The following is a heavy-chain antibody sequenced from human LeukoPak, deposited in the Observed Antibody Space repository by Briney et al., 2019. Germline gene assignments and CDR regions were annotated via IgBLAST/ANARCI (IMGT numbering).Heavy chain of an antibody. CDR3: AKDLFSRDTVMEPGDY. Sequence: PGGSLRLSCAASGFTFNSYGMHWVRQAPGKGLERVANIRYDGTNKYYADSVKGRFTISRDTSKNTLYLQMNSLRAEDTAVYYCAKDLFSRDTVMEPGDYWGQGTLVTVSS. D-gene: IGHD5-18*01. J-gene: IGHJ4*02. V-gene: IGHV3-30*02. CDR1: GFTFNSYG. CDR2: IRYDGTNK.